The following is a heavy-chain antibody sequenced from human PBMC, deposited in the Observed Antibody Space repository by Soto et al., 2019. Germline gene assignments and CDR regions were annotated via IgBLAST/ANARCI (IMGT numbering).Heavy chain of an antibody. Sequence: QVQLVESGGGVVQPGTSLRLSCAASGFTFITYGMHWVRQTPGKGLEWVAIIWYEGLNIYYADSVKGRFTISRDDSKNTVYLEMNSLRPGDTAVYYCARAGPYCGSDCYPWAFDIWGHGTVVTVSS. D-gene: IGHD2-21*02. CDR3: ARAGPYCGSDCYPWAFDI. J-gene: IGHJ3*02. V-gene: IGHV3-33*01. CDR2: IWYEGLNI. CDR1: GFTFITYG.